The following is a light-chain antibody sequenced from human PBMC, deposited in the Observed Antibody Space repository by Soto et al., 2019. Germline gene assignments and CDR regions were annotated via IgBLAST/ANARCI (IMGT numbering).Light chain of an antibody. CDR3: QQYSDWPLT. V-gene: IGKV3-15*01. Sequence: EIVMTQSPATLSVSPGERATLSSRASQSVGNNFAWYQQKPGQAPRLLIFATSARPTGVPGRFSGSGPGTECTLTIISLPSEDFAVCCCQQYSDWPLTFGGGTKVEIE. J-gene: IGKJ4*01. CDR2: ATS. CDR1: QSVGNN.